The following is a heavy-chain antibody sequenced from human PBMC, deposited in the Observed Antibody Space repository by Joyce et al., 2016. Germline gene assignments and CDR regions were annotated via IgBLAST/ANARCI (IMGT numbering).Heavy chain of an antibody. J-gene: IGHJ4*02. CDR2: IYYSGST. D-gene: IGHD5-12*01. Sequence: QVQLQASGPGLVKPSQTLSLTCTVSGGSISGGDFYWTWLRQLPGKGLEWIGNIYYSGSTYDNPALKSGISMSVDRSKNHFSLRLNAATAADTALYKCARMREWLRFRYFDYWGQGILVTVSS. CDR1: GGSISGGDFY. CDR3: ARMREWLRFRYFDY. V-gene: IGHV4-31*03.